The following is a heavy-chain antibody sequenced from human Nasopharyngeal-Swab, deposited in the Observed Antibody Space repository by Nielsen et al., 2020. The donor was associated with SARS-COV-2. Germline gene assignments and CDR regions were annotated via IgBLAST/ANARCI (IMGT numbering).Heavy chain of an antibody. CDR3: ARGYIVAAGYYFDY. Sequence: WIRQSPSRGLEWLGRTYYRSKWYKDYAVSVKSRLTVRPDTSKNEVSLEPSSVTPEDTAVFYCARGYIVAAGYYFDYWGQGTLVTVSS. V-gene: IGHV6-1*01. D-gene: IGHD6-13*01. J-gene: IGHJ4*02. CDR2: TYYRSKWYK.